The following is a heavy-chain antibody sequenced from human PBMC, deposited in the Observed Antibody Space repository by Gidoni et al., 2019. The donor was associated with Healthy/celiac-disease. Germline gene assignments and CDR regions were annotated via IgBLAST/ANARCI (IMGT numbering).Heavy chain of an antibody. V-gene: IGHV1-24*01. D-gene: IGHD2-15*01. J-gene: IGHJ4*02. Sequence: QVQLVQSGAEVKKPGASGKVSCKVSGYTLTALSMHWVRQAPGKGLEWMGGVDPEDGETIYAQKFQGRVTMTEDTSTDTAYMELSSLRSDDTAVYYCATASGGRTLLPYYWGQGTLVTVSS. CDR2: VDPEDGET. CDR3: ATASGGRTLLPYY. CDR1: GYTLTALS.